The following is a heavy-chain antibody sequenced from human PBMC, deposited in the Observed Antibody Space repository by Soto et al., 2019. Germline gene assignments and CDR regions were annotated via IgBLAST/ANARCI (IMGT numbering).Heavy chain of an antibody. CDR3: ARDRDDSSCYFCL. V-gene: IGHV1-69*11. CDR2: IIPILGTA. J-gene: IGHJ2*01. CDR1: GDTFRNYA. D-gene: IGHD3-22*01. Sequence: QGQLVQSGPEVKSLGSSVKVSCKASGDTFRNYAFSWVRQAPGQGLEWMGGIIPILGTADYAQRFQGRVTITADESTATAYMELKSLRSEDTAVYFCARDRDDSSCYFCLCGRGTLVTVSS.